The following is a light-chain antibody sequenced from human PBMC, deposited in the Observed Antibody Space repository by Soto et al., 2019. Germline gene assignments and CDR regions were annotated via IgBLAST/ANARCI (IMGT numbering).Light chain of an antibody. CDR1: QSISSN. CDR2: GAS. CDR3: QHYNNWPPWT. V-gene: IGKV3-15*01. Sequence: EIVMTQSPATLSVSPGEEATLSCRASQSISSNLAWYQQKPGQAPRLLIYGASTRATGIPARFSGSGSGTEFTLTISSLQSEDFAVYYCQHYNNWPPWTFGLGTKVEVK. J-gene: IGKJ1*01.